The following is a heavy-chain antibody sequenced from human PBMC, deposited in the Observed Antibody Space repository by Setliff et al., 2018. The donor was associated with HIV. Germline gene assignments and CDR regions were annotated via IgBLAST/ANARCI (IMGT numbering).Heavy chain of an antibody. CDR2: ISGYNGKT. Sequence: ASVKVSCKDSGYPFSNYGISWVRQAPGLGLEWMGWISGYNGKTDFAQKFQDRVIVTTDTSTNTVYMEVMRLTSDDTAVYFCAREGVATPDEEGYYFDQWGQGTLVTVSS. CDR1: GYPFSNYG. CDR3: AREGVATPDEEGYYFDQ. J-gene: IGHJ4*02. V-gene: IGHV1-18*01.